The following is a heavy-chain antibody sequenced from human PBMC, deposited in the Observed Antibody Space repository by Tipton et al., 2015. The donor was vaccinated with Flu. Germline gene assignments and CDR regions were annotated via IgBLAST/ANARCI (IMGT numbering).Heavy chain of an antibody. CDR1: GASIRSGGSY. J-gene: IGHJ4*02. Sequence: TLSLTCTVSGASIRSGGSYWSWIRQHPGKGLEWIGYMYYNGSTHYNPSLKSRVSISVDTSRNQFSLKLSSVTGADTAVYYCAKGSNYYDVSGYYYYFDDWGQGTLVTVSS. D-gene: IGHD3-22*01. CDR3: AKGSNYYDVSGYYYYFDD. V-gene: IGHV4-31*03. CDR2: MYYNGST.